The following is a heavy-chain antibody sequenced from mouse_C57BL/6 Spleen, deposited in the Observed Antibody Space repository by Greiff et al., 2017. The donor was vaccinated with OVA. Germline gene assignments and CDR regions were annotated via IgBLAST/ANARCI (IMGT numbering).Heavy chain of an antibody. CDR3: ARDLSNYAMDY. V-gene: IGHV5-4*01. J-gene: IGHJ4*01. D-gene: IGHD1-1*01. CDR1: GFTFSSYA. CDR2: ISDGGSYT. Sequence: LMESGGGLVKPGGSLKLSCAASGFTFSSYAMSWVRQTPEKRLEWVATISDGGSYTYYPDNVKGRFTISRDNAKNNLYLQMSHLKSEDTAMYYCARDLSNYAMDYWGQGTSVTVSS.